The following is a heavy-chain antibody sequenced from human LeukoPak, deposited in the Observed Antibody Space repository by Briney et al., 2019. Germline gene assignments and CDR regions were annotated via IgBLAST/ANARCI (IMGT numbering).Heavy chain of an antibody. Sequence: PSETLSLTCTVSGGSISSYFWNWIRQPPGQGLEWIGYMSNTGITKYNPSLKSRVTISADTSKYQFSLNLNSVTAADTAVYYCAKASVTTAVLFDSWGQGTLVAVSS. V-gene: IGHV4-59*01. CDR2: MSNTGIT. CDR3: AKASVTTAVLFDS. CDR1: GGSISSYF. J-gene: IGHJ4*02. D-gene: IGHD4-23*01.